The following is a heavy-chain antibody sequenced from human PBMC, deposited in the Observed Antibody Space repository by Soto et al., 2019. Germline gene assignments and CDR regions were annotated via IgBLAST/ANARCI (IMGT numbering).Heavy chain of an antibody. Sequence: QVQLQESGPGLVKPSETLSLTCTVSGGSVSSGTHYWSWIRQPPGKGLEWIGYIYYTGSTKYNPSLKSRVTISVDTSKNQFSLKMSSVTAADTAVYYCARDPHDYGVLAGGVDVWGQGTTVTVSS. CDR3: ARDPHDYGVLAGGVDV. CDR2: IYYTGST. CDR1: GGSVSSGTHY. J-gene: IGHJ6*02. V-gene: IGHV4-61*01. D-gene: IGHD4-17*01.